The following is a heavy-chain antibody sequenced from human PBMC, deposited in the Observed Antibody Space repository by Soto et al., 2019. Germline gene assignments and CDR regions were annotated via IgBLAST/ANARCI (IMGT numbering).Heavy chain of an antibody. V-gene: IGHV5-51*01. Sequence: PGESLKISCKASGYSFTTYWIGWVRQMPGKGLEWMGIIYPLNSDTRYSPSFQGQVTMSADKSINTAYLQWSSLKASDTAMYYCARRDISGFPDYWGQGTLVTVS. J-gene: IGHJ4*02. CDR1: GYSFTTYW. CDR3: ARRDISGFPDY. D-gene: IGHD3-22*01. CDR2: IYPLNSDT.